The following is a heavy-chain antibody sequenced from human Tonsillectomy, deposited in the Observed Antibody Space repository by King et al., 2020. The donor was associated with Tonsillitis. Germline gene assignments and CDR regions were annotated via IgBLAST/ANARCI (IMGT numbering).Heavy chain of an antibody. D-gene: IGHD2-2*01. CDR2: ISHDGTNK. CDR1: GFTFSNYA. Sequence: VQLVESGGGVVQPGRSLRLSCAASGFTFSNYAMHWVRQSPGKGLEWVAVISHDGTNKYYADSVKGRFTISRDNSKKTLYLQMNSLRAEDTAVYYCARGVGYQLLMRDFDFDYWGQGTLVTVSS. J-gene: IGHJ4*02. V-gene: IGHV3-30*04. CDR3: ARGVGYQLLMRDFDFDY.